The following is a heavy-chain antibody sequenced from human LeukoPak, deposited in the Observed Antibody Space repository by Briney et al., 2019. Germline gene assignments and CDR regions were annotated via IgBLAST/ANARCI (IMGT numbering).Heavy chain of an antibody. D-gene: IGHD3-22*01. J-gene: IGHJ4*02. CDR3: ARIYDSSGYD. CDR1: GYTFTSYW. V-gene: IGHV5-10-1*01. CDR2: IDPSDSYT. Sequence: GESLQISCKCSGYTFTSYWISWVRQMPGKGLEWMGRIDPSDSYTNYSPSFQGHVTISADKSISTAYLQWSSLKASDTAMYYCARIYDSSGYDWGQGTLVTVSS.